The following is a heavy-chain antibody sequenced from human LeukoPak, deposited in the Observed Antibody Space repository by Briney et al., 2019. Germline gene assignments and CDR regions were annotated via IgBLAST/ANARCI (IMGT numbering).Heavy chain of an antibody. CDR2: VYYSGST. V-gene: IGHV4-59*02. D-gene: IGHD2-21*01. CDR1: AGSVSSYY. CDR3: AREANSPTARCWYFDL. J-gene: IGHJ2*01. Sequence: SETLSLTCTVSAGSVSSYYWSWMRQSPGKGLEWIGYVYYSGSTNYNPALKSRVTISLDTSENQFSLKLSSVTAADTAVYYCAREANSPTARCWYFDLWGRGTQVTVSS.